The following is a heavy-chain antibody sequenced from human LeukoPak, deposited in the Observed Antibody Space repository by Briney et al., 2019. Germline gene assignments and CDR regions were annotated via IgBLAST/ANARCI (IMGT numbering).Heavy chain of an antibody. CDR3: ARELAAPYFDY. D-gene: IGHD6-19*01. CDR1: GGSISSYY. Sequence: SETLSLTCTVSGGSISSYYWSWIRQPPGKGLEWIGYIYYSGSTNYNPSLKSRVTISVDTSKNQFSLKLSSVTAADTAVYYCARELAAPYFDYWSQGTLVTVSS. CDR2: IYYSGST. V-gene: IGHV4-59*01. J-gene: IGHJ4*02.